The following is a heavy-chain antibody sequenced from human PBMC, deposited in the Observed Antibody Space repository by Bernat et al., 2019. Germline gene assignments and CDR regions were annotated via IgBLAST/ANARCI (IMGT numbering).Heavy chain of an antibody. Sequence: QITLKESGPTLVKPTQTLTLTCTFSGFSLSTSGVGVGWIRQPPGKALEWLALIYWDDDKRYSPSLKSRLTITKDTSKNQVVLTMTNMDPVETATYYCAHTLKGYCSSTSCYEGPYYYYGMDVWGQGTTVTVSS. V-gene: IGHV2-5*02. CDR1: GFSLSTSGVG. CDR3: AHTLKGYCSSTSCYEGPYYYYGMDV. CDR2: IYWDDDK. D-gene: IGHD2-2*01. J-gene: IGHJ6*02.